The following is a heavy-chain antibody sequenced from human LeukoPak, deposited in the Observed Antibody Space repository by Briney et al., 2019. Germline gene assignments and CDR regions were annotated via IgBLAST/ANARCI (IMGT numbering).Heavy chain of an antibody. D-gene: IGHD6-19*01. V-gene: IGHV3-74*01. CDR3: ARDTYRSFDY. CDR2: INSEGTST. J-gene: IGHJ4*02. Sequence: PGGSLSLSCAASAFTFNHYWMHCVRQASAKGLVGVSHINSEGTSTLHADSAKGRFTISRDNAKNTLYLQMNSLRAEDTAVYYCARDTYRSFDYWGQGTLVSVSS. CDR1: AFTFNHYW.